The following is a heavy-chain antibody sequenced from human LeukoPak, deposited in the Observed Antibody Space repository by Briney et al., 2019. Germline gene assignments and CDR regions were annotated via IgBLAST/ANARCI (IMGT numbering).Heavy chain of an antibody. CDR2: ISSSGSTI. J-gene: IGHJ4*02. CDR3: ARVGGIAAAPQY. D-gene: IGHD6-13*01. CDR1: GFTFSSYE. V-gene: IGHV3-48*03. Sequence: GGSLRLSCAASGFTFSSYEMNWVRQAPGKGLEWVSYISSSGSTIYYADSVKGRFTISRDNAKNSLYLQMNSLRAEDTAVYYCARVGGIAAAPQYWGQGTLVTVSS.